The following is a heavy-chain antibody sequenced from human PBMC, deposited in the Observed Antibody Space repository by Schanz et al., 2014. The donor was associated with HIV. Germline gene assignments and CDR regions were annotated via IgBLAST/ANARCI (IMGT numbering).Heavy chain of an antibody. CDR2: IKEDGSEK. D-gene: IGHD3-16*01. Sequence: DVQLVESGGDLVKPGGSLRLSCVGSGFTFSNAWMRWVRQAPGKGLEWVANIKEDGSEKYHADSVKGRFTISRDNAKNSLFLQMESLRAEDTAVYYCARDGGEVWGQGTTVTVSS. J-gene: IGHJ6*02. V-gene: IGHV3-7*01. CDR1: GFTFSNAW. CDR3: ARDGGEV.